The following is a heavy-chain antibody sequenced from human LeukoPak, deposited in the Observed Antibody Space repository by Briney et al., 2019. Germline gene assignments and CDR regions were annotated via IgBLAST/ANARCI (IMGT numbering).Heavy chain of an antibody. J-gene: IGHJ6*04. D-gene: IGHD3-10*01. CDR2: INHSGST. Sequence: SETLSLTCAVYGGSFSGYYWSWIRQPPGKGLEWIGEINHSGSTNYNPSLKSRVTISVDTSKNQFSLKLSSVTAADTAVYYCAKDQRGSGTGGFDYWGKGTTVTVSS. CDR3: AKDQRGSGTGGFDY. CDR1: GGSFSGYY. V-gene: IGHV4-34*01.